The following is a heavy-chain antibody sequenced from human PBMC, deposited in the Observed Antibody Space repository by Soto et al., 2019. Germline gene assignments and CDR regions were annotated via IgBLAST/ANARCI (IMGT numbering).Heavy chain of an antibody. Sequence: SETLSLTCSVSGYSVSDSYWIWIRQPPGKGLEWIGYVYYRGSTNYNPSLRGRVSISVDTSKSQVSLRVTSVTAADTAVYYCARVSFEYNTAYRFDPWGQGTLVTVSS. V-gene: IGHV4-59*02. CDR3: ARVSFEYNTAYRFDP. CDR1: GYSVSDSY. CDR2: VYYRGST. D-gene: IGHD1-20*01. J-gene: IGHJ5*02.